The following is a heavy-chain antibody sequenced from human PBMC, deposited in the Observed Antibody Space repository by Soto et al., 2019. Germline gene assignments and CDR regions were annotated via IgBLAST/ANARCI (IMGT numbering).Heavy chain of an antibody. V-gene: IGHV3-33*01. D-gene: IGHD3-10*01. CDR2: IWHDGSNK. Sequence: PGVSRRLSCAASGFTFRSYVMHWVRQAPGKWLEWVAVIWHDGSNKYSADSVKGRFTISRDNSKNTLYLQMNSLRAEDTAVYYCARALRDNPEGLVWFGECNSRLDVWGQGTTVTVSS. CDR1: GFTFRSYV. CDR3: ARALRDNPEGLVWFGECNSRLDV. J-gene: IGHJ6*02.